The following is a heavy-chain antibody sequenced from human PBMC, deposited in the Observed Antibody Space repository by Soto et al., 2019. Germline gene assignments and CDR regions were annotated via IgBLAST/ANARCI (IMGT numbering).Heavy chain of an antibody. CDR3: ARDRTPHHSFDI. D-gene: IGHD1-1*01. J-gene: IGHJ3*02. V-gene: IGHV3-11*01. CDR1: GFTFSDYY. CDR2: ISSSGSTI. Sequence: PGGSLTLFCAASGFTFSDYYMSWIRQAPGKGLEWVSYISSSGSTIYYADSVKGRFTISRDNAKNSLYLQMNSLRAEDTAVYYCARDRTPHHSFDICGQGTMVTVS.